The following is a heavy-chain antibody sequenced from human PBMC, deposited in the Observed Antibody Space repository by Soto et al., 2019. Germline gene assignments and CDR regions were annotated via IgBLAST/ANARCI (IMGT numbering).Heavy chain of an antibody. V-gene: IGHV3-7*05. CDR3: AKTLKYWYGKGAFDI. CDR2: IKQDGSEK. D-gene: IGHD2-8*02. CDR1: GFTFSSYW. Sequence: EVQLVESGGGLVQPGGSLRLSCAASGFTFSSYWMSWVRQAPGKGLEWVANIKQDGSEKYYVDSVKGRFTISRDNAKNSLYLQMNSLRAEDTAVYYGAKTLKYWYGKGAFDIWGQGTMVTVSS. J-gene: IGHJ3*02.